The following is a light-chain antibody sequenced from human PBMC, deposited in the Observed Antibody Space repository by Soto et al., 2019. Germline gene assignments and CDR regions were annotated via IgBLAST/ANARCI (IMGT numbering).Light chain of an antibody. V-gene: IGLV1-47*01. CDR2: RNN. Sequence: QPVLTQPPSEYGAPGHGGTISCSGKSSNIGSDYVYWYQQFPGTAPKLLIYRNNQRPSGVPDRFSGSKSGTSASLAISGLRSEDEADYYCAAWDDSLSGYVFGTGTKVTVL. CDR3: AAWDDSLSGYV. CDR1: SSNIGSDY. J-gene: IGLJ1*01.